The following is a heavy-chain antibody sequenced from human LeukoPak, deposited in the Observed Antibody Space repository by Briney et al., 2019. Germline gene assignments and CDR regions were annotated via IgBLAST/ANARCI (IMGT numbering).Heavy chain of an antibody. V-gene: IGHV4-59*05. Sequence: SETLSLTCTVSGGSISSYYWSWIRQPPGKGLEWIGSIYYSGSTYYNPSLKSRVTISVDTSKNQFSLKLSSVTAADTAVYYCARHRVVVDYYDSSGYYLDYWGQGTLVTVSS. D-gene: IGHD3-22*01. CDR3: ARHRVVVDYYDSSGYYLDY. CDR2: IYYSGST. CDR1: GGSISSYY. J-gene: IGHJ4*02.